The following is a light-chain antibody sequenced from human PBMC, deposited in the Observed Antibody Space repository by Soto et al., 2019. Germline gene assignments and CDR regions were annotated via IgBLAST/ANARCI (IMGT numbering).Light chain of an antibody. CDR3: ASWDDSLNGHV. CDR1: KNDIGVYDF. J-gene: IGLJ1*01. Sequence: QSALTQPPSASGSPGQSVTISCTGTKNDIGVYDFVSWYQHHPGKAPRLIIYEVVQRPSGVPDRFSGSKSGNTASLTVSGLQAADEADYYCASWDDSLNGHVFGTGTKVTVL. V-gene: IGLV2-8*01. CDR2: EVV.